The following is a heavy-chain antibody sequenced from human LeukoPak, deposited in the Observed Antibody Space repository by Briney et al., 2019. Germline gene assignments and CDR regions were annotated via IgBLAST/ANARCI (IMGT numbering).Heavy chain of an antibody. V-gene: IGHV1-46*01. CDR1: GYTFTSYY. Sequence: ASVKVSCKASGYTFTSYYMHWVRQAPGQGLEWMGIINPSGGSTSYAQKFQGRVTMTRDTSIGTAYMELSRLRSDDTAVYFCARSRGYSSSSSFDYWGQGTLVTVSS. D-gene: IGHD6-6*01. CDR3: ARSRGYSSSSSFDY. J-gene: IGHJ4*02. CDR2: INPSGGST.